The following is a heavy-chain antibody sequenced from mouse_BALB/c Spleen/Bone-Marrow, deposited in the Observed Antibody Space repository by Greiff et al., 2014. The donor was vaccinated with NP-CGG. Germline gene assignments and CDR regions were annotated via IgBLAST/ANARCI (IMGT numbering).Heavy chain of an antibody. CDR3: ARSDYRYDPFAY. V-gene: IGHV1-69*01. CDR1: GHTFTDYW. CDR2: IDTSDSYT. Sequence: QVQLKESGAELVMPGALVKMSCKASGHTFTDYWMHWVKQRPGQGLEWIGAIDTSDSYTSYNQKFKGKATLTVDESSSTAYMQLSSLTSEDSAVYYCARSDYRYDPFAYWGQGTLVTVSA. J-gene: IGHJ3*01. D-gene: IGHD2-14*01.